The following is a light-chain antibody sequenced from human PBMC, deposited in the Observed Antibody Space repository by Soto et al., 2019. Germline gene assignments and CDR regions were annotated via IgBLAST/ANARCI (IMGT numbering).Light chain of an antibody. CDR1: QTISSW. V-gene: IGKV1-5*03. CDR3: QHYNSYSEA. CDR2: KAS. J-gene: IGKJ1*01. Sequence: DIQITQSPSPLSVTIGYRVTITCRASQTISSWLAWYQQKPGKAPKLLIYKASTLKSGVPSRFSGSGSGTEFTLTISSLQPDDFATYYCQHYNSYSEAFGQGTMVDVK.